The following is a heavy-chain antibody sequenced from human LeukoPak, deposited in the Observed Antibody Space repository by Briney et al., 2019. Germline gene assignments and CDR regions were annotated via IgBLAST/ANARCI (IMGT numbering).Heavy chain of an antibody. Sequence: ASVKVSCKASGGTFSSYAISWVRQAPGQGLEWVGGIIPIFGTANYAQKFQGRVTITTDESTSTAYMELSSLRSEDMAVYYCARGLGAPTWYFDYWGQGTLVTVSS. J-gene: IGHJ4*02. CDR3: ARGLGAPTWYFDY. V-gene: IGHV1-69*05. D-gene: IGHD1-26*01. CDR2: IIPIFGTA. CDR1: GGTFSSYA.